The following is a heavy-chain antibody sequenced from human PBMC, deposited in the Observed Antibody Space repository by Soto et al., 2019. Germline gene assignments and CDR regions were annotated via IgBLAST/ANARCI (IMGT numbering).Heavy chain of an antibody. CDR2: LNPNSGDT. CDR3: ATSGGGWYLY. D-gene: IGHD6-19*01. V-gene: IGHV1-8*01. Sequence: QVQLVQYGAEVKKPGASVKVSCKASGYTFSSYDINWVRQATGQGLEWMGWLNPNSGDTVYAQKFQGRVTLTRNTSINTAYIELSSLTSDGTAVYYCATSGGGWYLYWGQGTLVTVSS. CDR1: GYTFSSYD. J-gene: IGHJ4*02.